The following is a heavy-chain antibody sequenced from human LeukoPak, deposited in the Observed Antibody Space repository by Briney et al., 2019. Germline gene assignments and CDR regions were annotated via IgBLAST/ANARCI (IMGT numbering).Heavy chain of an antibody. J-gene: IGHJ4*02. CDR1: GFTFSDAY. D-gene: IGHD2-21*01. CDR2: IKPKTDGEAT. V-gene: IGHV3-15*07. Sequence: GGSLRLSCAASGFTFSDAYMNWVRQAPGKGLEWVGRIKPKTDGEATEYAAPVKGRFSISRDDSKNMLYLQMNSLKTEDTAVYYCITPLPYSAQGGQGTLVTVSS. CDR3: ITPLPYSAQ.